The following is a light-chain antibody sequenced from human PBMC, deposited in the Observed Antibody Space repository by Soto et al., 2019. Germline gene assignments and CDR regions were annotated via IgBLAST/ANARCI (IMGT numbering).Light chain of an antibody. CDR2: DAS. J-gene: IGKJ5*01. Sequence: DIQLTQTPSTLSASVGDEFTITCRDSQTISRWLAWYQQKPGRAPKLLIYDASTLESGVPSRFSGSGSETEFTLTISRLQPDDFATYFCHSRAFGQGTRLEIK. CDR1: QTISRW. V-gene: IGKV1-5*01. CDR3: HSRA.